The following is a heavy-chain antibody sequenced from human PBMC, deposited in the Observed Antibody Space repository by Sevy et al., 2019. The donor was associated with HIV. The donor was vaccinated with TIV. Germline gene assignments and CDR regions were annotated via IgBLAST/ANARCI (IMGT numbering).Heavy chain of an antibody. CDR2: ISSSSSYI. CDR3: AGGRDGYSILLY. V-gene: IGHV3-21*01. D-gene: IGHD4-4*01. Sequence: GGSLRLSCAASGFTFSSYSMNWVRQAPGKGLEWVSSISSSSSYIYYADSVKGRFTISRDNAKNSLYLQMNSLRAEDTAVYYCAGGRDGYSILLYWGQGTLVTVSS. CDR1: GFTFSSYS. J-gene: IGHJ4*02.